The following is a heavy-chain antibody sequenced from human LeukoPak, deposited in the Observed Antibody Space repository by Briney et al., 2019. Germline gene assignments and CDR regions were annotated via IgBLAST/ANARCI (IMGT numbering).Heavy chain of an antibody. CDR2: VYNSGDT. D-gene: IGHD3-16*01. CDR3: ARLKLGAYFDL. J-gene: IGHJ2*01. Sequence: SETLSLTCTVSGGSTSSDYWSWIRQSPGKGLEWVGYVYNSGDTGKNPSLKSRVTILLDTSKNQCSLKLTSVSAADTAVYYCARLKLGAYFDLWGRGTLVTVSS. CDR1: GGSTSSDY. V-gene: IGHV4-59*08.